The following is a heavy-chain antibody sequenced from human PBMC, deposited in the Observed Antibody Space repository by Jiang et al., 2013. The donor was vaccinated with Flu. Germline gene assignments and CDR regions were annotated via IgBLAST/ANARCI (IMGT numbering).Heavy chain of an antibody. Sequence: PGLVKPSETLSLTCTVSGGSITSYYWGWIRQPPGRGLEWIGCMSNSGTTNYNPSLKSRVIISLDTSQNQFSLKLSSVTAADTAVYYCARIDNSGSRRWFDPWGQGTLVTVSS. CDR3: ARIDNSGSRRWFDP. V-gene: IGHV4-59*01. CDR1: GGSITSYY. CDR2: MSNSGTT. J-gene: IGHJ5*02. D-gene: IGHD3-22*01.